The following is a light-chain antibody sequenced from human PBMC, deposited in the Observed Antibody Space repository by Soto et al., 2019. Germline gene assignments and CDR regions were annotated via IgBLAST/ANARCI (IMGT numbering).Light chain of an antibody. Sequence: QSVLTQPASVSGSPGQSITISCTGTSRDVGGYDFVSWYQQYPGKAPKLRIYDVSNRASGVSNRFSGSKSGNAASLTISGLQAEDEADYYCSSYTSINTLVFGGGTQLTVL. J-gene: IGLJ2*01. CDR1: SRDVGGYDF. V-gene: IGLV2-14*01. CDR2: DVS. CDR3: SSYTSINTLV.